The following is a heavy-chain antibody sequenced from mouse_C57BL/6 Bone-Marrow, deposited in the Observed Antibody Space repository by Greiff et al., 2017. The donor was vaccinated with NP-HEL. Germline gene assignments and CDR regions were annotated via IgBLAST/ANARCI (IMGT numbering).Heavy chain of an antibody. CDR3: AGGSSYKGYFDV. Sequence: EVQLQQSGPELVKPGASVKISCKASGYTFTDYYMNWVKQSHGKSLEWIGDINPNNGGTSYNQKFKGKATLTVDKSSSTAYMELRSLTSEDSAVYYCAGGSSYKGYFDVWGTGTTVTVSS. J-gene: IGHJ1*03. V-gene: IGHV1-26*01. D-gene: IGHD1-1*01. CDR1: GYTFTDYY. CDR2: INPNNGGT.